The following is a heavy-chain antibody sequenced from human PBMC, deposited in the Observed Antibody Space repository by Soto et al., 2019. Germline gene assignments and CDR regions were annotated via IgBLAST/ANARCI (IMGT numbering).Heavy chain of an antibody. D-gene: IGHD5-18*01. CDR1: GGSLSGYY. J-gene: IGHJ5*02. Sequence: QVQLQQWGAGLLKPSETLSLTCAVYGGSLSGYYWSWIRQPPGKGLEWIGEINHSGITNYNPSLKSRVTIAVDTSNNQFSLKRSSVTAADTAVYYCARARGYSDGYAWFDPWGQGNVVTVSS. CDR3: ARARGYSDGYAWFDP. CDR2: INHSGIT. V-gene: IGHV4-34*01.